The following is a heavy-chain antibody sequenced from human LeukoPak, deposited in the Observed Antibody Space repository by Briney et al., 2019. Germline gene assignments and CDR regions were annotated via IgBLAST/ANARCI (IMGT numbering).Heavy chain of an antibody. D-gene: IGHD3-9*01. CDR2: IYYSGST. J-gene: IGHJ4*02. CDR3: ARSYFDWSFDY. CDR1: GGSISSSSYY. V-gene: IGHV4-39*01. Sequence: PSETLSLTCTVSGGSISSSSYYWGWIRQPPGKGLEWIGSIYYSGSTYYNPSLKSRVTISVDTSKNQFSLKLSSVTAADTAVYYCARSYFDWSFDYWGQGTLVTVSS.